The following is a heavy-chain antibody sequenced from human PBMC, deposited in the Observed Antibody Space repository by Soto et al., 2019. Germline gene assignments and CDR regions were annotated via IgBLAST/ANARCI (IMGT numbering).Heavy chain of an antibody. J-gene: IGHJ4*02. V-gene: IGHV1-46*03. CDR2: INPSGGST. CDR1: GYTFTSYY. Sequence: QVQLVQSGAEVKKPGASVKVSCKASGYTFTSYYMHWVRQAPGQGLEWMGIINPSGGSTSYAQKFQGRVTMTSDTSTSTVYMELSSLRSEDTAVYYCAVLGYCSGGSCYLGFSYYFDYWGQGTLVTVSS. CDR3: AVLGYCSGGSCYLGFSYYFDY. D-gene: IGHD2-15*01.